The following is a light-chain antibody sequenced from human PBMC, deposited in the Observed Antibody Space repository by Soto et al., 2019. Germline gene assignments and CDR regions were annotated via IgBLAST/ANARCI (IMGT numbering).Light chain of an antibody. J-gene: IGKJ5*01. CDR1: QSIGIY. Sequence: EIVLTQSPATLSVSAGERATLSCRASQSIGIYLAWYRQKPGQAPRLLIYGASNRATGIPARFSVSGSGTDFTLTISRLKTEDFATYYCQQANSFTLTFGQGTRLEIK. V-gene: IGKV3-11*01. CDR2: GAS. CDR3: QQANSFTLT.